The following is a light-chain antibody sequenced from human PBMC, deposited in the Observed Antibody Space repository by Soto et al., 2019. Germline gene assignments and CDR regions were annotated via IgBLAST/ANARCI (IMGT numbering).Light chain of an antibody. CDR3: TSYAGRNYV. CDR1: SSDLGNYNY. V-gene: IGLV2-8*01. Sequence: QSVLTQPPSASGSPGQSVTISCTGTSSDLGNYNYVSWYQQQPGKAPKLIIFEVSERPSGVPDRFSGSKSGNTASLTVSGLQAEDEADYYCTSYAGRNYVFGTGTKVTVL. CDR2: EVS. J-gene: IGLJ1*01.